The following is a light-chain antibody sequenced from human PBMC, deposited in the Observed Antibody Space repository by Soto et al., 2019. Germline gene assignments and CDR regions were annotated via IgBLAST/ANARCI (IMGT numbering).Light chain of an antibody. CDR2: WAS. V-gene: IGKV4-1*01. CDR3: QQYFTSSWT. CDR1: QSILDRSKNKYY. J-gene: IGKJ1*01. Sequence: DIVMTQSPDSLAVSLGERATFNCKSSQSILDRSKNKYYLAWYQQKSGQPPKLLIYWASLRESGVPDRFTGSGSGTDVTLTISSLQAEDVAVYYCQQYFTSSWTFGQGTKVEI.